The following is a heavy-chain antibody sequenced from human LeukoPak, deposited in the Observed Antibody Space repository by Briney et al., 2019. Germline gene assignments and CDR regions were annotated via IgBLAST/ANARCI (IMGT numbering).Heavy chain of an antibody. CDR1: GFTFTTYW. CDR2: INSDGSSA. J-gene: IGHJ4*02. Sequence: GGSLRLSCAASGFTFTTYWMHWVRQAPGKGLVWVSGINSDGSSATYADSVKGRFTISRDNAKNTLYLEMNSLRAEDMAVYYCAIGVVITTAFDNWGQGTLVTVSS. CDR3: AIGVVITTAFDN. D-gene: IGHD3-22*01. V-gene: IGHV3-74*01.